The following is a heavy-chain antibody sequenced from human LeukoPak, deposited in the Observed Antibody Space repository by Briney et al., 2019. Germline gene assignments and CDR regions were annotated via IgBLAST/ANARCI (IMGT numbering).Heavy chain of an antibody. Sequence: GRSLRLSCAASGFTFDDYAMHWVRQAPGKGLEWVSGISWNSGSIGYADSVKGRFTISRDNAKNSLYLQMNSLRAEDTALYYCAKDGAASSKRTYNDFWSGYTLAPHYFDYWGQGTLVTVSS. CDR3: AKDGAASSKRTYNDFWSGYTLAPHYFDY. CDR1: GFTFDDYA. D-gene: IGHD3-3*01. V-gene: IGHV3-9*01. CDR2: ISWNSGSI. J-gene: IGHJ4*02.